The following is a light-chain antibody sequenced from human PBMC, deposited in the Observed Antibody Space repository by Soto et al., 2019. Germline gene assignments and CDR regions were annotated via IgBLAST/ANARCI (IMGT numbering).Light chain of an antibody. CDR3: KSYAGSNNYV. CDR1: KNDIGVYDF. J-gene: IGLJ1*01. CDR2: EVV. V-gene: IGLV2-8*01. Sequence: QSVLTQPPSASGSPGQSVTISCTGTKNDIGVYDFVSWYQHHPGKAPRLIIYEVVQRPSGVPDRFSGSKPGNTASLTVSGLQAADEADYFCKSYAGSNNYVFGSGTKVTVL.